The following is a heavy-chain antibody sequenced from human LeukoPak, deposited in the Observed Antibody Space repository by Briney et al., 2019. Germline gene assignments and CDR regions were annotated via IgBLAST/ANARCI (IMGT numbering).Heavy chain of an antibody. CDR3: ARVYYGSGTFDY. V-gene: IGHV3-48*03. CDR1: GFTFSSYA. Sequence: PGGSLRLSCAASGFTFSSYAMSWVRQAPGKGLEWVSYISSSGSTIYYADSVKGRFTISRDNAKNSLYLQMNSLRAEDTAVYYCARVYYGSGTFDYWGQGTLVTVSS. J-gene: IGHJ4*02. D-gene: IGHD3-10*01. CDR2: ISSSGSTI.